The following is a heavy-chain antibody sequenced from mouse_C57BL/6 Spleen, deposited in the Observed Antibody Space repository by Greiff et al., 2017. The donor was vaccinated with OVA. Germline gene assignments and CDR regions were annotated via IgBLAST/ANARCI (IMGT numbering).Heavy chain of an antibody. V-gene: IGHV3-6*01. J-gene: IGHJ2*01. CDR1: GYSITSGYY. Sequence: EVQLVESGPGLVKPSQSLSLTCSVTGYSITSGYYWNWIRQFPGNKLEWMGYISYDGSNNYNPSLKNRISITRDTSKNQFFLKLNSVTTEDTATYYCARRGHYFDYWGQGTTLTVSS. CDR2: ISYDGSN. D-gene: IGHD3-3*01. CDR3: ARRGHYFDY.